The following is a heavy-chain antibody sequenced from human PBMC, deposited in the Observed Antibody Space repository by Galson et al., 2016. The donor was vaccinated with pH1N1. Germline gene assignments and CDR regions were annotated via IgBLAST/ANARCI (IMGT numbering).Heavy chain of an antibody. D-gene: IGHD3-16*02. CDR2: INQDGSEK. CDR3: ARAIGSRSSY. V-gene: IGHV3-7*01. Sequence: SLRLSCAASGFSFSSYWMHWVRQVPGKGLEWVANINQDGSEKYHVDSVRGRFSISRDNAENSLYLQMNSLRGEDTAVYYCARAIGSRSSYWGQGTLVTVSS. CDR1: GFSFSSYW. J-gene: IGHJ4*02.